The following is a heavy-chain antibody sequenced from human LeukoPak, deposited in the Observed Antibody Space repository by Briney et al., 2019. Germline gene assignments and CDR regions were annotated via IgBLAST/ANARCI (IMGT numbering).Heavy chain of an antibody. CDR2: ISYDGSNK. Sequence: PGGSLRPSCAASGFTFSSYAMHWVRQAPGKGLEWVAVISYDGSNKYYADSVKGRFTISRDNSKNTLYLQMNSLRAEDTAVYYCAKDDCSGGSCYLVRGMDVWGQGTTVTVSS. J-gene: IGHJ6*02. CDR1: GFTFSSYA. V-gene: IGHV3-30-3*01. D-gene: IGHD2-15*01. CDR3: AKDDCSGGSCYLVRGMDV.